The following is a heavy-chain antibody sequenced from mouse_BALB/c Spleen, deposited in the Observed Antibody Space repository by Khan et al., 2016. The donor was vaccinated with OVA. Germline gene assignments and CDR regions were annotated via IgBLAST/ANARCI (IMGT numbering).Heavy chain of an antibody. Sequence: QVQLQQSGAELAKPGASVKMSCKASGYTFTNYWMHWVKQRPGQGLEWIGYINPSTDYTEYNQKFKDKATLTADKSSGTAYIQLTSLTSEDSALYYCVNHGSSSAWFTYWGQGTLVTVSA. J-gene: IGHJ3*01. CDR1: GYTFTNYW. D-gene: IGHD1-1*01. CDR3: VNHGSSSAWFTY. CDR2: INPSTDYT. V-gene: IGHV1-7*01.